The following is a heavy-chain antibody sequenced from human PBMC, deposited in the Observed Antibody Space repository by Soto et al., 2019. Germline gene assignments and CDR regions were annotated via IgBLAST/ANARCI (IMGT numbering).Heavy chain of an antibody. D-gene: IGHD3-9*01. CDR3: ARGDYDILTGYYYYYYMDV. V-gene: IGHV1-8*01. J-gene: IGHJ6*03. CDR2: MNPNSGNT. CDR1: GYTFTSYD. Sequence: QVQLVQSGAEGKKPGASVKVSCKASGYTFTSYDINWVRQATGQGLEWMGWMNPNSGNTGYAQKFQGRVTMTRNTSISTAYMELSSLRSEDTAVYYCARGDYDILTGYYYYYYMDVWGKGTTVTVSS.